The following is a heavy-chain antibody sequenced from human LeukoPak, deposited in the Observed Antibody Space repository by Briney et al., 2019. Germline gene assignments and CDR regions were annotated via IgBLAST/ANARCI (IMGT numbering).Heavy chain of an antibody. CDR3: AKDNRRHYTSGPNPDSLH. V-gene: IGHV3-9*01. D-gene: IGHD6-19*01. J-gene: IGHJ4*02. Sequence: GRSRRLSCAGSGFIFNNYAMHWVRQPPGKGLEWVSGISWNSGTIDYADSVRGRSTISRDNAKNSLYLQMDSLRVEDTAFYYCAKDNRRHYTSGPNPDSLHWGQGALVTVSS. CDR2: ISWNSGTI. CDR1: GFIFNNYA.